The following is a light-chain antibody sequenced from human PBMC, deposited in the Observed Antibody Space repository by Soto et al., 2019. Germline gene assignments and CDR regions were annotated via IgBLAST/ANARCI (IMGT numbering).Light chain of an antibody. Sequence: DIHMTQSPSTLSASVGDQVTITCRASQSISVWLAWYQQKPGKAPKLLIYHASSLGSGVPSRFSGSGSGTEFTLTISSLQPDDFATYYCQRYNGYPLYTFGQGTKVEIK. CDR1: QSISVW. CDR3: QRYNGYPLYT. CDR2: HAS. V-gene: IGKV1-5*01. J-gene: IGKJ2*01.